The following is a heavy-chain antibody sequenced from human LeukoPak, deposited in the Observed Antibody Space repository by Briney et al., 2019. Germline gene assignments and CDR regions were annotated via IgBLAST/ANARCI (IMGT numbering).Heavy chain of an antibody. D-gene: IGHD2-8*01. CDR2: IIPIFGTA. CDR1: GGTFSSYA. CDR3: AREGYCTNGVCLGESFDL. Sequence: SVKVSCKXSGGTFSSYAISWVRQAPGQGLEWMGWIIPIFGTANYAQKFQGRVTITTDESTSAAYMELSSLRSEDTAVYYCAREGYCTNGVCLGESFDLWGRGTLVTVSS. V-gene: IGHV1-69*05. J-gene: IGHJ2*01.